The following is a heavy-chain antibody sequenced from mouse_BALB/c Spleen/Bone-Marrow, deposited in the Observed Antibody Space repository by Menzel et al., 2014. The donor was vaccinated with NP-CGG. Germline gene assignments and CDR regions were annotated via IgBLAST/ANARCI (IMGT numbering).Heavy chain of an antibody. Sequence: EVMLVESGGGLVKPGGSLKLSCAASGFTFSSYGMSWVRQTPEKRLEWVATISGGGSYTYYPDSVKGRFTISRDNAKNNLYLQMSSLRSGDTALYYCARQAGGSGYFDYWGQGTTLTVSS. CDR1: GFTFSSYG. V-gene: IGHV5-9-2*01. D-gene: IGHD1-1*01. CDR3: ARQAGGSGYFDY. J-gene: IGHJ2*01. CDR2: ISGGGSYT.